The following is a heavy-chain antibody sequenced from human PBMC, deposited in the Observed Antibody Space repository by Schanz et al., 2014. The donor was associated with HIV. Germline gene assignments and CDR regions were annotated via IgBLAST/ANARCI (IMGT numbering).Heavy chain of an antibody. CDR2: IWYDGSNK. D-gene: IGHD4-17*01. Sequence: QVQLVESGGRVVQPGRSLRLSCAASGFTFSTYGMHWVRQAPGKGLEWVAVIWYDGSNKDYADSVKGRFTISRDNSKNTLYLQTNSLRAEVTAVYYCATAAVTDYSDNWGQGTLVTVSS. CDR3: ATAAVTDYSDN. V-gene: IGHV3-33*01. CDR1: GFTFSTYG. J-gene: IGHJ4*02.